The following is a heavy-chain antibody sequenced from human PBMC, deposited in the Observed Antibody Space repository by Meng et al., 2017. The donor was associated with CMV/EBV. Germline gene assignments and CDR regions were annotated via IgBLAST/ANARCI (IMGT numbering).Heavy chain of an antibody. CDR1: GGTFSSYA. V-gene: IGHV1-69*12. Sequence: QVQAVQLGGELKSPGSSVKGSCKASGGTFSSYAISWVRQAPGQGLEWMGGITPIFGTANYAQKFQGRVTITADESTSTAYMELSSLRSEDTAVYYCASVTGIGWWYFDLWGRGTLVTVSS. CDR3: ASVTGIGWWYFDL. D-gene: IGHD1-20*01. CDR2: ITPIFGTA. J-gene: IGHJ2*01.